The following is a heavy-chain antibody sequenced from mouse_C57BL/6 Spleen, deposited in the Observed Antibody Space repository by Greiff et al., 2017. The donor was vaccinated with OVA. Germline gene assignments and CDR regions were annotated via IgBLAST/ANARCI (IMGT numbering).Heavy chain of an antibody. CDR1: GYAFTNYL. Sequence: QVQLKQSGAELVRPGTSVKVSCKASGYAFTNYLIEWVKQRPGQGLEWIGVINPGSGGTNYNEKFKGKATLTADKSSSTAYMQLSSLTSEDSAVYFCARSYGPYYFDYWGQGTTLTVSS. CDR3: ARSYGPYYFDY. J-gene: IGHJ2*01. D-gene: IGHD1-1*01. CDR2: INPGSGGT. V-gene: IGHV1-54*01.